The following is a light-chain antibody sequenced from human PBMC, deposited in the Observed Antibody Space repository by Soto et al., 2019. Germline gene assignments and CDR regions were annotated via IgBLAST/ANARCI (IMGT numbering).Light chain of an antibody. J-gene: IGKJ1*01. CDR3: QQYYSSWT. Sequence: IQMTQSPSTLSASVGDRVTITCRASQSVGYWLAWYQQKPGKAPQFLIYDASNLHDGVPSRFSSSRSGTEYTLTSSGLQPDDVARYYCQQYYSSWTFGQGTKVEV. CDR2: DAS. V-gene: IGKV1-5*01. CDR1: QSVGYW.